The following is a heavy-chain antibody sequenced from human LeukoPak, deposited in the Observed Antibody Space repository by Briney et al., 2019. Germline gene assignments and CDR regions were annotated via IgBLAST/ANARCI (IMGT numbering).Heavy chain of an antibody. CDR1: GFTFNSYG. CDR3: ARGHGDFDY. V-gene: IGHV3-33*01. CDR2: IWYDGSKK. J-gene: IGHJ4*02. Sequence: GGSLRLSCAASGFTFNSYGMHWVRQAPGKGLEWVAVIWYDGSKKFYADSGKGRFTISRDKSKNTLYLQMNSLRAEDTAVYYCARGHGDFDYWGQGTLVTVSS. D-gene: IGHD3-10*01.